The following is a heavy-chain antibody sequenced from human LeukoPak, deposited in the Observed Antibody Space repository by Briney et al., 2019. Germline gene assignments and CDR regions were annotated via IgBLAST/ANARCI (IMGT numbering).Heavy chain of an antibody. CDR1: GFTFSSFA. V-gene: IGHV3-23*01. J-gene: IGHJ3*02. D-gene: IGHD5-12*01. CDR2: ISVSGAST. Sequence: GGSLRLSCAASGFTFSSFAVSWVRQAPGKGLEWVSVISVSGASTYYADSVKGRFTISRDNSKNTLYLQMNSLRAEDTAVYYCAKESPWNAFDIWGQGTMVTVSS. CDR3: AKESPWNAFDI.